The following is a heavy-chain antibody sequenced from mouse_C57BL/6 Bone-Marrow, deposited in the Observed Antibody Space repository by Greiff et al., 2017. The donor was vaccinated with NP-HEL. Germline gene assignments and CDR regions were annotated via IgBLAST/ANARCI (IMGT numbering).Heavy chain of an antibody. Sequence: EVQLQQSGPVLVKPGASVKMSCKASGYTFTDYYMNWVKQSHGKSLEWIGVINPYNGGTSYNQKFKGKATLTVDKSSSTAYMELNSLTSEDSAVYYCARWDGYYPYWYFDVWGTGTTVTVSS. CDR1: GYTFTDYY. CDR3: ARWDGYYPYWYFDV. CDR2: INPYNGGT. D-gene: IGHD2-3*01. J-gene: IGHJ1*03. V-gene: IGHV1-19*01.